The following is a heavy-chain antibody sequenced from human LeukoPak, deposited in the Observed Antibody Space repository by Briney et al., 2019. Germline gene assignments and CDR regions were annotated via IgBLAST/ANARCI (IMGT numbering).Heavy chain of an antibody. D-gene: IGHD1-26*01. J-gene: IGHJ4*02. CDR2: ISSSSSYI. CDR1: GFTFSSYS. Sequence: PGGSLRLSCAASGFTFSSYSMNWVRQASGKGLEWVSSISSSSSYIYYADSVKGRFTISRDNAKNSLYLQMNSLRAEDTAVYYCARDQRELPLSFDYWGQGTLVTVPS. V-gene: IGHV3-21*01. CDR3: ARDQRELPLSFDY.